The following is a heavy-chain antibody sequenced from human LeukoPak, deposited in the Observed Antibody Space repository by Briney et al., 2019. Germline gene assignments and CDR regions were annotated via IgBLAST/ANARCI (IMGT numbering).Heavy chain of an antibody. CDR1: GYSLTSHW. CDR3: ARQGQYGDYDY. V-gene: IGHV5-51*01. CDR2: IYAGDSDT. Sequence: GESLKISCRGSGYDSGYSLTSHWIGWVRQMPGKGLEWMGIIYAGDSDTRYSPSFQGQVTISADKSISTAYLQWRSLKASDSAMYYCARQGQYGDYDYWGQGTLVTVSS. J-gene: IGHJ4*02. D-gene: IGHD4-17*01.